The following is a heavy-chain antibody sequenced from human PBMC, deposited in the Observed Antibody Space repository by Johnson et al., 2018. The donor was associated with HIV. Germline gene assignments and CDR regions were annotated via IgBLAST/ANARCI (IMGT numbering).Heavy chain of an antibody. J-gene: IGHJ3*02. CDR3: SRRLCSSSYEGAVYI. V-gene: IGHV3-30*03. D-gene: IGHD6-13*01. Sequence: QVLLVESGGGVVQPGRSLRLSCVASGFTFSSYGMNWVRQAPGKGLEWVAVISYDGSDKYYADYVKGRLTISRDNSKNTLYLQMNSLRAEDTALYYWSRRLCSSSYEGAVYIWGQGTMVTVSS. CDR2: ISYDGSDK. CDR1: GFTFSSYG.